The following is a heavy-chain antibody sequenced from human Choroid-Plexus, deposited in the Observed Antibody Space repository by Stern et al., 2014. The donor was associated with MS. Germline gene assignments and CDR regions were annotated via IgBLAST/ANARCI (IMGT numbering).Heavy chain of an antibody. CDR2: LSYDGSNK. CDR1: GFTFGSCA. D-gene: IGHD2/OR15-2a*01. CDR3: AKDRQYLTYFFDH. Sequence: VQLVESGGGVVQPGRPLRLSCVASGFTFGSCAMHWVRQAPGKGLEWVAGLSYDGSNKYYADSVKGRFTISRYNSQNTLYMQMSSLRPEDTAVYYCAKDRQYLTYFFDHWGQGSLVTVSS. V-gene: IGHV3-30*18. J-gene: IGHJ5*02.